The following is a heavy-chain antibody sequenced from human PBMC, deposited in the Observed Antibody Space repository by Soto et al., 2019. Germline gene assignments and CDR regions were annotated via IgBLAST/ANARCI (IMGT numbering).Heavy chain of an antibody. D-gene: IGHD3-10*01. CDR2: ISGSGGST. Sequence: GGSLRLSCAASGFTFSSYAMSWVRQAPGKGLEWVSAISGSGGSTYYADSVKGRFTISRDNSKNTLYLQMNSLRAEDTAVYYCAKDVITMVRGVSWVSFPDYWGQGTLVTVSS. V-gene: IGHV3-23*01. CDR3: AKDVITMVRGVSWVSFPDY. CDR1: GFTFSSYA. J-gene: IGHJ4*02.